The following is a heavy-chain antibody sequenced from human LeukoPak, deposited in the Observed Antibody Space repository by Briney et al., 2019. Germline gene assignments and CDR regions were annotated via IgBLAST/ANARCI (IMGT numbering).Heavy chain of an antibody. J-gene: IGHJ3*02. Sequence: ASVKVSCKASGYTFTSYGISWVRQAPGQGLEWMGWISAYNGNTNYAQKLQGRVTMTTDTSTSTAYMELRSLRSDDTAVYYCARDQGVLYYYDSSGYYQKSDAFDIWGQGTMVTVSS. CDR3: ARDQGVLYYYDSSGYYQKSDAFDI. CDR1: GYTFTSYG. V-gene: IGHV1-18*01. CDR2: ISAYNGNT. D-gene: IGHD3-22*01.